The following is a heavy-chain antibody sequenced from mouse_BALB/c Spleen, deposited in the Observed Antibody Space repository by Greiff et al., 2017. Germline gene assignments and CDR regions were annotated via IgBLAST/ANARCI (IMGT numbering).Heavy chain of an antibody. Sequence: EVQLQQSGAELVKPGASVKLSCTASGFNIKDTYMHWVKQRPEQGLEWIGRIDPANGNTKYDPKFQGKATITADTSSNTAYLQLSSLTSEDTAVYYCARTDGYLSYYYAMDYWGQGTSVTVSS. V-gene: IGHV14-3*02. CDR2: IDPANGNT. J-gene: IGHJ4*01. CDR3: ARTDGYLSYYYAMDY. CDR1: GFNIKDTY. D-gene: IGHD2-3*01.